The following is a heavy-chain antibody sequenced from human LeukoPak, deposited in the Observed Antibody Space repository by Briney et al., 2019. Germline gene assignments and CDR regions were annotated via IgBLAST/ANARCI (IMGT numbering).Heavy chain of an antibody. J-gene: IGHJ3*02. Sequence: SETLSLTCAVYGGSFSGYYWSWIRQPQGKGLERIGEINHGGSTNYNPSLKSRVTISVDTSKNQFSLKLSSVTAADTAVYYCARQRRAPAATKGAFDIWGQGTMVTVSS. CDR3: ARQRRAPAATKGAFDI. V-gene: IGHV4-34*01. D-gene: IGHD2-2*01. CDR2: INHGGST. CDR1: GGSFSGYY.